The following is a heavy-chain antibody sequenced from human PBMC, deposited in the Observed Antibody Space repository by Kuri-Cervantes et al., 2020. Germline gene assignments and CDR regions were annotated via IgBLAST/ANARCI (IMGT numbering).Heavy chain of an antibody. CDR1: GFTFSDYY. V-gene: IGHV3-11*01. D-gene: IGHD1-1*01. J-gene: IGHJ6*02. CDR2: ISSSGSTI. CDR3: ARDLERMLYYCYGMDV. Sequence: GESLKISCAASGFTFSDYYMSWIRQAPGKGLEWVSYISSSGSTIYYADSVKGRFTISRDNAKNSLYLQMNSLRAEDTAVYYCARDLERMLYYCYGMDVWGQGTTVTVSS.